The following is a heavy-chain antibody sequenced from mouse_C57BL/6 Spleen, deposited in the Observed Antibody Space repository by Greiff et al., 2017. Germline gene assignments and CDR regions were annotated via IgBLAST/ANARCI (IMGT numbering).Heavy chain of an antibody. CDR3: TSEKGTPSAMDF. CDR2: IHPNSGST. J-gene: IGHJ4*01. CDR1: GYTFTSYW. V-gene: IGHV1-64*01. Sequence: QVQLQQPGAELVKPGASVKLSCKASGYTFTSYWMHWVKQRPGQGLEWIGMIHPNSGSTNYNEKFKSKATLTVDKSSSTAYMQLSSLTSEDSAVYYCTSEKGTPSAMDFWGQGPSVTVSS. D-gene: IGHD3-3*01.